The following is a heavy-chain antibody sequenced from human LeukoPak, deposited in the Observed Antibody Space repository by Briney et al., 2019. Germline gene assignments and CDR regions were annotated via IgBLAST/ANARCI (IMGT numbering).Heavy chain of an antibody. D-gene: IGHD5-12*01. J-gene: IGHJ5*02. V-gene: IGHV3-74*01. CDR2: INSDGSST. Sequence: GGSLRLSCAASGLTFSSYWMHWVRQAPGKGLVWVSRINSDGSSTSYADSVKGRFTISRDNSKNTLYLQMNSLRAEDTAVYYCARGPAGVYSGYDWSAFDPWGQGTLVTVSS. CDR3: ARGPAGVYSGYDWSAFDP. CDR1: GLTFSSYW.